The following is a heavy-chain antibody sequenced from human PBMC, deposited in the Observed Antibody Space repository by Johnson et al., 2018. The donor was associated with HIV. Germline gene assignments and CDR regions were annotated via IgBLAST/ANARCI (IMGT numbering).Heavy chain of an antibody. D-gene: IGHD2-2*01. V-gene: IGHV3-23*04. J-gene: IGHJ3*01. CDR2: VTGTGGDT. Sequence: EVQLVESGRGVVRPGGSLRVSCAASRFTFSSYAMSWVRQAPGKGLEWVSGVTGTGGDTYYADSVKGRFTISRDNSKNTLYLQMNSLRAEDTAVYYCARPNQLLFYPDAFDFWGQGTMVTVSS. CDR1: RFTFSSYA. CDR3: ARPNQLLFYPDAFDF.